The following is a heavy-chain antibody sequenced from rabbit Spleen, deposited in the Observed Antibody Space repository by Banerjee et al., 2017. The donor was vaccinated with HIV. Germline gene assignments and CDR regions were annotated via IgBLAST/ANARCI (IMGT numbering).Heavy chain of an antibody. CDR2: IGAGVTYTT. J-gene: IGHJ6*01. CDR3: ARDSGTSFSSYGMDL. Sequence: QSLQESGGGLFQPGGSLALTCTASGFSFSYSDYMCWVRQPPGKGPEWIACIGAGVTYTTYYATWAKGRFTISKTSSTTVTLQMTSLTAADTATYFCARDSGTSFSSYGMDLWGPGTLVTVS. V-gene: IGHV1S40*01. D-gene: IGHD8-1*01. CDR1: GFSFSYSDY.